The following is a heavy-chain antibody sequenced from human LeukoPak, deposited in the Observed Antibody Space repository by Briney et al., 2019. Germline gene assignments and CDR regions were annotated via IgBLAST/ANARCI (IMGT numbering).Heavy chain of an antibody. CDR3: ARGQDAFDI. CDR1: GESFSGYY. Sequence: IPSETLSLTCAVYGESFSGYYWSWIRQSPGKGLEWIGEINHSGSTNYNPSLKSRVTISVDTSKNQFSLKLSSVTAADTAIYYCARGQDAFDIWGQGTMVTVSS. J-gene: IGHJ3*02. CDR2: INHSGST. V-gene: IGHV4-34*01.